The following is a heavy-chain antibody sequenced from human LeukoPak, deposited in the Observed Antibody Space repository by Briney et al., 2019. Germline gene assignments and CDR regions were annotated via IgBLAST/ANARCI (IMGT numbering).Heavy chain of an antibody. CDR3: ALSPLVAAGTWSGLFDY. D-gene: IGHD6-13*01. CDR1: GYSISSGYY. Sequence: SETLSLTCAVSGYSISSGYYWGWIRQPPGKGLEWIGSISPSGSTFYNPSLKSRVTISVETLKNQLSLKVRSVTAADTAVYYCALSPLVAAGTWSGLFDYWRQGTLVTVSS. V-gene: IGHV4-38-2*01. CDR2: ISPSGST. J-gene: IGHJ4*02.